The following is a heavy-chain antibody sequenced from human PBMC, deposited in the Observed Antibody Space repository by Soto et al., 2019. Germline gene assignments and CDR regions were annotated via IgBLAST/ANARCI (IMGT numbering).Heavy chain of an antibody. CDR2: IYHSGST. CDR3: ARGYSGYDVPFDY. V-gene: IGHV4-30-2*05. D-gene: IGHD5-12*01. CDR1: GGSISSGGYY. J-gene: IGHJ4*02. Sequence: SETLSLTCTVSGGSISSGGYYWSWIRQQPGKGLEWIGYIYHSGSTYYNPSLKSRVTISVDTSKNQFSLKLSSVTAADTAVYYCARGYSGYDVPFDYWGQGTLVTVSS.